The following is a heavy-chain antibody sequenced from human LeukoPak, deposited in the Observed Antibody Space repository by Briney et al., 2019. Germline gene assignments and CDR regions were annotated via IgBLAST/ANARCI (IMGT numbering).Heavy chain of an antibody. CDR1: RFTFSSYS. Sequence: GGSLRLSCAASRFTFSSYSMNWVRQAPGKGLEWVSYISSGSSVIYYADSVKGRFTISRDNAKNSLYLQMNSLRVEDTAVYYCARVPMIAARPRYFQHWGQGTLVTVSS. CDR2: ISSGSSVI. D-gene: IGHD6-6*01. J-gene: IGHJ1*01. V-gene: IGHV3-48*04. CDR3: ARVPMIAARPRYFQH.